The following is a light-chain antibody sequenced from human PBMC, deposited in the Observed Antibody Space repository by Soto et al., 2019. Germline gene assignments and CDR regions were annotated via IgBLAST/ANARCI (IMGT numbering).Light chain of an antibody. V-gene: IGLV2-14*03. Sequence: QSALTQPASVSGSPGQSITISCTGTSSDVGGYNYVSWYQHHPGKAPKLIIYDVTNRPSGVSNPFSGSKSGNTASLTISGLQPEDEADSYCSSYTTSTTRQIVFGTGTKVTVL. CDR1: SSDVGGYNY. CDR2: DVT. J-gene: IGLJ1*01. CDR3: SSYTTSTTRQIV.